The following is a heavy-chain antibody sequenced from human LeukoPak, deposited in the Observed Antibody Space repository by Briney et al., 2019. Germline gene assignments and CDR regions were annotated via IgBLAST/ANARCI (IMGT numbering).Heavy chain of an antibody. V-gene: IGHV1-2*02. CDR2: INPNSGGT. Sequence: ASVKVSCKASGYTFTGYYMHWVRQAPGQGLEWMGWINPNSGGTNYAQKFQGRVTMTRDTSISTAYMELSRLRSDDTAVYYCARDIFLSLKYSSPVGYYYGMDVWGQGTTVTVSS. D-gene: IGHD6-6*01. CDR1: GYTFTGYY. J-gene: IGHJ6*02. CDR3: ARDIFLSLKYSSPVGYYYGMDV.